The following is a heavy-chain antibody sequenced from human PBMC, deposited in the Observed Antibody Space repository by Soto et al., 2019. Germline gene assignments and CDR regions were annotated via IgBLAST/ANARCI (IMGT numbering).Heavy chain of an antibody. Sequence: SETLSLTCTVSGGSISSYYWSWIRQPPGKGLEWIGYIYYSGSTNYNHSLKSRVTISVDTSKNQFSLKLSSVTAADTAVYYCASTGYSSSWYSPYAEYFQHWGQGTLVTISS. CDR3: ASTGYSSSWYSPYAEYFQH. D-gene: IGHD6-13*01. J-gene: IGHJ1*01. CDR1: GGSISSYY. V-gene: IGHV4-59*01. CDR2: IYYSGST.